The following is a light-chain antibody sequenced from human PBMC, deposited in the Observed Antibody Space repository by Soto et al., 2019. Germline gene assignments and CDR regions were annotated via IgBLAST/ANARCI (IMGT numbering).Light chain of an antibody. Sequence: QSVLTQPASVSGSPGQSITISCTGTSSDIGTYNSVSWYQHHPGKAPKLLIFEVIDRPSGVSDRFSGSKSGNTASLTISGLQPEGEADYYCCSYTSTYTLVFGGGTKVTVL. CDR1: SSDIGTYNS. CDR2: EVI. J-gene: IGLJ3*02. CDR3: CSYTSTYTLV. V-gene: IGLV2-14*01.